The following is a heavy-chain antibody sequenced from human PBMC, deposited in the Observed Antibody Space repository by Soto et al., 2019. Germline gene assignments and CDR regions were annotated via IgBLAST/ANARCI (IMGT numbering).Heavy chain of an antibody. J-gene: IGHJ4*02. V-gene: IGHV3-7*05. CDR2: IKQDGSEK. CDR1: GFTFSSYW. D-gene: IGHD6-13*01. Sequence: EVQLVESGGGLVQPGGSLRLSCAASGFTFSSYWMSWVRQAPGKGLEWVANIKQDGSEKYYVDSVKGRFTISRNNAKNSLYLQMNSLRAEDTAVYYCAKGYSSSWTFDYWGQGTLVTVSS. CDR3: AKGYSSSWTFDY.